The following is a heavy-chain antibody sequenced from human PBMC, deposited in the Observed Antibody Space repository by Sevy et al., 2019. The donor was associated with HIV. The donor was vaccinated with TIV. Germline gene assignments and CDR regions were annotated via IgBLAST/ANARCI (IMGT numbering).Heavy chain of an antibody. D-gene: IGHD2-2*01. CDR3: ARDCSSTSCLWGLDV. J-gene: IGHJ6*02. Sequence: GGSLRLSCAVSGFTFSTYWMSWVRQAPGKGLEWVANIKKDGSEKYYVDSVKGRFTISRDNAKNSLYLQMNSLRVEDTALYYCARDCSSTSCLWGLDVWGQGTSFTVSS. V-gene: IGHV3-7*03. CDR2: IKKDGSEK. CDR1: GFTFSTYW.